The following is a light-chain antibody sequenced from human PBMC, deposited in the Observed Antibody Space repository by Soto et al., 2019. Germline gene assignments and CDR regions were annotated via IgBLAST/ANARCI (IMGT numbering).Light chain of an antibody. CDR1: QSVSSN. CDR2: GAS. Sequence: EIVITQSPATLSVSPGERATLSCRASQSVSSNLAWYQQKPGQAPRLLIYGASTRATGIPARFSGSRSGTEFTLTISSLQSEDFAVYYCQQYNNWPPYTFGQGTKLEIK. CDR3: QQYNNWPPYT. V-gene: IGKV3-15*01. J-gene: IGKJ2*01.